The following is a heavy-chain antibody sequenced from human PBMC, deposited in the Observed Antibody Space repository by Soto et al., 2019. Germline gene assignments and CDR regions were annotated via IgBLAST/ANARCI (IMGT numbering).Heavy chain of an antibody. Sequence: QVQLVQSGAEVKKPGASVKVSCEASGYTFTNYYIHWVRQAPGQGLEWMAVINPSGGSTRYAQKFQGRVTMTRDTSTSTVYMELNSLRSEDTAVYYCAKTYGFLGGYYFDYWGQGTLVTVSS. D-gene: IGHD3-16*01. CDR3: AKTYGFLGGYYFDY. CDR1: GYTFTNYY. J-gene: IGHJ4*02. V-gene: IGHV1-46*01. CDR2: INPSGGST.